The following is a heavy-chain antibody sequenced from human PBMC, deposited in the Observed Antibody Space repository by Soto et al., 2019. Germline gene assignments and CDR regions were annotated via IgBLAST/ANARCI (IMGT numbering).Heavy chain of an antibody. Sequence: QVQLVESGGGVVQPGRSLRLSCAASGFTFSSYAMHWVRQAPGKGLEWVAVISYDGSNKYYADSVKGRFTISRDNSKNPLYLQMNSMRAEDTVVYYCATSSPTLYFQHWGQGTLVTVSS. J-gene: IGHJ1*01. CDR2: ISYDGSNK. CDR1: GFTFSSYA. D-gene: IGHD2-2*01. V-gene: IGHV3-30-3*01. CDR3: ATSSPTLYFQH.